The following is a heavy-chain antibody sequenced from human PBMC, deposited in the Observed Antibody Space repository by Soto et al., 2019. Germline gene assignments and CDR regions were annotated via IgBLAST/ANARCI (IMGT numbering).Heavy chain of an antibody. Sequence: GGSLRLSCAASGFPFGSHAMSWVRQAPGKGLEWVAVISHDGSIKYYTDSVKGRFTISRDNSLHTVYLQMNSLGPEDTAVYFCARSSGVSTPDFDYWGQGALVTVSS. CDR3: ARSSGVSTPDFDY. D-gene: IGHD3-10*01. CDR1: GFPFGSHA. J-gene: IGHJ4*02. V-gene: IGHV3-30-3*01. CDR2: ISHDGSIK.